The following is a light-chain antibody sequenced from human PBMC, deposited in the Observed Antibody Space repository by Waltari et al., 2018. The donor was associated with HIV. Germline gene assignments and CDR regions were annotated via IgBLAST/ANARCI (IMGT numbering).Light chain of an antibody. Sequence: QYVLTQTPSASGTPGQRVIVSCSGSSSNIGSNTVNWYQQLPGAAPRLLIHSLDQRPSGVPDRFSGSKSGASASLAISGLQSEDEADYYCAAWDDSLNAYVCGGGTKVTVL. CDR2: SLD. V-gene: IGLV1-44*01. CDR1: SSNIGSNT. J-gene: IGLJ1*01. CDR3: AAWDDSLNAYV.